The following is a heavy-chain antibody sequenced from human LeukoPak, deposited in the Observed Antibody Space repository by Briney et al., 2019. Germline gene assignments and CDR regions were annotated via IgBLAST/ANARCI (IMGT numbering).Heavy chain of an antibody. V-gene: IGHV1-3*01. D-gene: IGHD2-2*01. Sequence: ASVKVSCKASAYTFTSYAMHWVRQAPGQRLEWMGWINAGNGNTKYSQKFQGRVTITRDTSASTAYMELSSLRSEDTAVYYCARDCSSTSCYANFDYWGQGTLVTVSS. CDR2: INAGNGNT. CDR3: ARDCSSTSCYANFDY. J-gene: IGHJ4*02. CDR1: AYTFTSYA.